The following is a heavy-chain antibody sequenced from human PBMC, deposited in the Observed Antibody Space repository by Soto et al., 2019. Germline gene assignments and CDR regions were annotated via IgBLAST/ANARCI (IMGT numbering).Heavy chain of an antibody. J-gene: IGHJ6*02. D-gene: IGHD2-2*01. CDR3: VPRGPNFYYYGVDV. V-gene: IGHV4-39*01. Sequence: QLQLQESGPGLVKPSETLSLTCAVSGDSISSSSYYWGWIRQPPGKGLEWIGSIYSSGNTYSNPSLKSRVTISVDTSRNQFSLKLTSVTAADTAVYYCVPRGPNFYYYGVDVWGQGTTVTVSS. CDR1: GDSISSSSYY. CDR2: IYSSGNT.